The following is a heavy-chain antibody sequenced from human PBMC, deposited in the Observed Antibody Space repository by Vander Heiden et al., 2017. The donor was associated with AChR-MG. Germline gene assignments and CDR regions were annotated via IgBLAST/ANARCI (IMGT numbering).Heavy chain of an antibody. CDR1: AFTFSSYS. V-gene: IGHV3-21*01. CDR2: ISSSSSYR. Sequence: EVQLVESGGVLVKPGGSLRLSCAASAFTFSSYSMNWVREAPGKGLEWVSSISSSSSYRYYADSVKGRFTISRDNAKNSLYLQMNSLRAEDTAVYYCAREGPYYYCGMDVWGQGTTVTVSS. CDR3: AREGPYYYCGMDV. J-gene: IGHJ6*02.